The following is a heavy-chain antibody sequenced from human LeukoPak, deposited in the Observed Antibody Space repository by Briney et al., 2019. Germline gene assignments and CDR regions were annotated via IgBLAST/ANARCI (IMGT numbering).Heavy chain of an antibody. CDR3: AKARIAVGYFDY. CDR1: GFTFSSYG. D-gene: IGHD6-19*01. CDR2: ISYDGSNK. Sequence: GGSLRLSCAASGFTFSSYGMHWVRQAPGKGLEWVAVISYDGSNKYYADSVKGRFTISRDNSKNTLYLQMNSLRAEDTAAYYCAKARIAVGYFDYWGQGTLVTVSS. V-gene: IGHV3-30*18. J-gene: IGHJ4*02.